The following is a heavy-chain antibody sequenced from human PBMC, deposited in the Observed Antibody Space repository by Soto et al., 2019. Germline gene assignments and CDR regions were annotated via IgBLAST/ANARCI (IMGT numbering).Heavy chain of an antibody. D-gene: IGHD3-10*01. CDR3: ARDQVITMARGVIHWFDP. V-gene: IGHV3-30-3*01. Sequence: GGSLRLSCAASGFTFSSYAMHWVRQAPGKGLEWVAVISYDGSNKYYADSVKGRFTTSRDNSKNTLYLQMNSLRAEDTAVYYCARDQVITMARGVIHWFDPWGQGTLVTVSS. CDR2: ISYDGSNK. CDR1: GFTFSSYA. J-gene: IGHJ5*02.